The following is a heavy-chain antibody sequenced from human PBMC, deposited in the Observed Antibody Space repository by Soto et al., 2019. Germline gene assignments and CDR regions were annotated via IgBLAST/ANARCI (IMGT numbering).Heavy chain of an antibody. CDR1: GFTFDDYT. D-gene: IGHD6-6*01. CDR3: AKNNYSSSSRYYYYYGMDV. V-gene: IGHV3-43*01. J-gene: IGHJ6*02. Sequence: GSLRLSCAASGFTFDDYTMLWVRQAPGKGLEWVSLISWDGGSTYYADSVKGRFTISRDNSKNSLYLQMNSLRTEDTALYYCAKNNYSSSSRYYYYYGMDVWGQGTTVTVSS. CDR2: ISWDGGST.